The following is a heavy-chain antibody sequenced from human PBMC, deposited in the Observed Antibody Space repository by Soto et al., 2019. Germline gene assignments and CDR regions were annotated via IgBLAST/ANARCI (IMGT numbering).Heavy chain of an antibody. D-gene: IGHD3-9*01. Sequence: ASVKVSCKASGYTFTSYGISWVRQAPGQGLEWMGWISAYNGNTNYAQKLQGRVTMTTDTSTSTAYMELRSLRSDDTAVYYCARDGDYYDILTGYYKWWFDPRGQGTLVTVSS. J-gene: IGHJ5*02. V-gene: IGHV1-18*01. CDR1: GYTFTSYG. CDR3: ARDGDYYDILTGYYKWWFDP. CDR2: ISAYNGNT.